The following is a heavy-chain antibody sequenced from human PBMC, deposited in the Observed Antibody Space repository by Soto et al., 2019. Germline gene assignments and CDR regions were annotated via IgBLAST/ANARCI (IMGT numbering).Heavy chain of an antibody. Sequence: GGSLRLSCAASGFTFSSYWMSWVRQAPGKGLEWVADIKQDGSEKYYVDSVKGRFTISRDNAKNSLYLQMNSLRAEDTAVYYCASVHRDNYDFWSGYPPGVFDYWGQGTLVTISS. J-gene: IGHJ4*02. V-gene: IGHV3-7*01. CDR2: IKQDGSEK. CDR3: ASVHRDNYDFWSGYPPGVFDY. D-gene: IGHD3-3*01. CDR1: GFTFSSYW.